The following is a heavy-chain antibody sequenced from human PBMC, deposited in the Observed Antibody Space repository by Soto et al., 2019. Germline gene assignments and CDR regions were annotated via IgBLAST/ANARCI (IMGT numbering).Heavy chain of an antibody. CDR3: ARHKLPGLLDF. V-gene: IGHV4-34*01. Sequence: SETLSLTCAVYGGSFSGYYWSWIRQPPGKGLEWIGEINHSGSTNYNPSLKSRVTISVDTSKNQFSLKLTSVTAADTAVYYCARHKLPGLLDFGGQGPLGTVS. CDR2: INHSGST. CDR1: GGSFSGYY. J-gene: IGHJ4*02. D-gene: IGHD1-7*01.